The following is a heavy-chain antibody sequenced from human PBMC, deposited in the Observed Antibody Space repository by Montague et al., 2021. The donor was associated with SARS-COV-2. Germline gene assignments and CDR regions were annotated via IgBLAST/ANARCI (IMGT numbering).Heavy chain of an antibody. Sequence: SVKVSCKASGYTLDSYGISWVRQAPGQGLEWMGWISGYNGDTHFAQKFQGRVTMTTDTSTSTAYMELRSLRSDDTAVYFCARDRSTMIRGVMAYWGQGTRVTVSS. CDR3: ARDRSTMIRGVMAY. CDR1: GYTLDSYG. D-gene: IGHD3-10*01. V-gene: IGHV1-18*01. CDR2: ISGYNGDT. J-gene: IGHJ4*02.